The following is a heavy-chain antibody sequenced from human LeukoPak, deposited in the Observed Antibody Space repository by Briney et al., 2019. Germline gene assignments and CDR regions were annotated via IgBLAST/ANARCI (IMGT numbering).Heavy chain of an antibody. CDR1: GGSISSGDYY. J-gene: IGHJ3*02. Sequence: PSETLSLTCSVSGGSISSGDYYWSWIRQPPGKGLEWIGYIYYSGSTYYNPSLKSRVTIPVDTSKNQFSLKLSSVTAADTAVYYCARDLRNIVVVPAAMLAFDIWGQGTMVTVSS. CDR3: ARDLRNIVVVPAAMLAFDI. D-gene: IGHD2-2*01. CDR2: IYYSGST. V-gene: IGHV4-30-4*01.